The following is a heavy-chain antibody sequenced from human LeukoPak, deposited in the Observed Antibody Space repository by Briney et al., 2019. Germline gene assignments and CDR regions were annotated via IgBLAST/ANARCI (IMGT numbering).Heavy chain of an antibody. CDR1: GFSFTTHA. V-gene: IGHV3-23*01. J-gene: IGHJ4*02. D-gene: IGHD4-23*01. CDR2: ISGSGGST. CDR3: ARESPWNDYGGDFDY. Sequence: GGSLRLSCVASGFSFTTHAMGWVRQAPGKGLEWVSHISGSGGSTKYSGSVKGRFTISRDNSKNTVYLQMNSLRAEDTAVYYCARESPWNDYGGDFDYWGQGTLVTVSS.